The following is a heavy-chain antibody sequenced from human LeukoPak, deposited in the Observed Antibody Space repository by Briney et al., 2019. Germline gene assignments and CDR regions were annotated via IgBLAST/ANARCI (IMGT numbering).Heavy chain of an antibody. Sequence: ASVKVSCKASEYTFTGYYMHWVRQAPEQGLEWMGWINPNSDGTNYGQKFKGRVTMTRDTSISTAYMELSRLRSDDTAVYYCARSYYYGSGSIYYYYMDVWGKGTTVTVSS. CDR2: INPNSDGT. V-gene: IGHV1-2*02. CDR1: EYTFTGYY. J-gene: IGHJ6*03. CDR3: ARSYYYGSGSIYYYYMDV. D-gene: IGHD3-10*01.